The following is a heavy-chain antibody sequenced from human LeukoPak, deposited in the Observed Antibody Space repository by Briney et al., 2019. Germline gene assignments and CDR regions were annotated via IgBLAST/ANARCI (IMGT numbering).Heavy chain of an antibody. CDR3: ARDGGWFGELLYYYYYMDV. Sequence: PSETLSLTCTVSGGSISSYYWSWTRQPPGKGLEWIGYIYYSGSTNYNPSLKSRVTISVDTSKNQFSLKLSSVTAADTAVYYCARDGGWFGELLYYYYYMDVWGKGTTVTVSS. CDR1: GGSISSYY. J-gene: IGHJ6*03. CDR2: IYYSGST. V-gene: IGHV4-59*01. D-gene: IGHD3-10*01.